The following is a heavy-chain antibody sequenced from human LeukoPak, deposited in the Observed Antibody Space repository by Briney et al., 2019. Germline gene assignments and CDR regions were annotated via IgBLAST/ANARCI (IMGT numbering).Heavy chain of an antibody. Sequence: VASVKVSCKASGYTFTSYAMHWVRQAPGQRLEWIGWINAGNGNTKYSQEFQGRVTITRDTSASTAYMELSSLRSEDMAVYYCARDDPLQNWFDPWGQGTLVTVSS. CDR3: ARDDPLQNWFDP. J-gene: IGHJ5*02. CDR1: GYTFTSYA. D-gene: IGHD2-15*01. CDR2: INAGNGNT. V-gene: IGHV1-3*03.